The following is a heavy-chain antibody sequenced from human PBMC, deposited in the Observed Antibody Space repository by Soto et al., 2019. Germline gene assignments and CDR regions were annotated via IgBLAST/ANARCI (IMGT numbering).Heavy chain of an antibody. CDR2: ISDSGST. CDR3: ARVPDR. Sequence: SETLSLTCTVSGGSITYINNHYCSWIRLPPGKGLEWIGYISDSGSTCYNPSLKSRVTISVDRSKNQFSLKLTSVTAADTAVYYCARVPDRWGQGTLVTVSS. D-gene: IGHD2-2*01. J-gene: IGHJ5*02. CDR1: GGSITYINNHY. V-gene: IGHV4-61*05.